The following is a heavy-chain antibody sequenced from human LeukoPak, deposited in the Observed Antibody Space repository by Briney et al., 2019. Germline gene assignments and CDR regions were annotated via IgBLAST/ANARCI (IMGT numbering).Heavy chain of an antibody. CDR2: IIPIFGTA. CDR3: AFSSYYLQGNYYYMDV. D-gene: IGHD1-26*01. V-gene: IGHV1-69*13. CDR1: GGTFSSYA. J-gene: IGHJ6*03. Sequence: GASVKVSCKASGGTFSSYAFSWVRQAPGQGLEWMGGIIPIFGTANYTQKFQGRVTITADESTSTVYMELRSLRSDDTAVYYCAFSSYYLQGNYYYMDVWGKGTTVTVSS.